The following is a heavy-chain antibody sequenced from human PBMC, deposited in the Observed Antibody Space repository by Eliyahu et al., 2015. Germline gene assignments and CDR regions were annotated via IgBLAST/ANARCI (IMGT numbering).Heavy chain of an antibody. J-gene: IGHJ4*02. CDR3: ARRADYGGSPYPFDY. Sequence: QVHLVQSEAEVKKPGASVXVSCXASXXNFRNYDXXWVRQVTGXGLEWMGGMKPXSGETGYAQRFKGRVSMTSDTSISTAYMELTSLRFDDTAVYYCARRADYGGSPYPFDYWGQGTLVTVSS. V-gene: IGHV1-8*01. CDR2: MKPXSGET. D-gene: IGHD4/OR15-4a*01. CDR1: XXNFRNYD.